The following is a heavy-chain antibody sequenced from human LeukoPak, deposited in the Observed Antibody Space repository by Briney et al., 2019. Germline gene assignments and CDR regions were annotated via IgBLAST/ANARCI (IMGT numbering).Heavy chain of an antibody. CDR3: AKTPYSSSWYVFDY. Sequence: GESLKISCKGSGYSCTNYWIGWVRQMPGKGLEWMGIIYPGDSDTRYSPSFQGQVTISADKSISTAYLQWSSLKASDSAIYYCAKTPYSSSWYVFDYWGQGTLVTVSS. V-gene: IGHV5-51*01. CDR2: IYPGDSDT. D-gene: IGHD6-13*01. CDR1: GYSCTNYW. J-gene: IGHJ4*02.